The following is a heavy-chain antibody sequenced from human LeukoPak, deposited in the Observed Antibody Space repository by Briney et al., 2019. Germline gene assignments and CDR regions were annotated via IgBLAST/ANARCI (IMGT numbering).Heavy chain of an antibody. V-gene: IGHV4-34*01. CDR2: INHGGST. D-gene: IGHD3-22*01. Sequence: PSETLSLTCAVYGGSFSGYYWSWIRQPPGKGLEWIGEINHGGSTNYNPSLKSRVTISVDTSKNQFSLKLSSVTAADTAVYYCARSGDYYDSSGYYSSSYYFDYWGQGTLVTVSS. CDR3: ARSGDYYDSSGYYSSSYYFDY. J-gene: IGHJ4*02. CDR1: GGSFSGYY.